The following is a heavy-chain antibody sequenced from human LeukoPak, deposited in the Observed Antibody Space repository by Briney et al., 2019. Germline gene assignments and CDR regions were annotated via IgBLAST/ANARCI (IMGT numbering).Heavy chain of an antibody. CDR3: ARDTITIFGVVIMWGSDAFDI. J-gene: IGHJ3*02. CDR1: GFTFSSYW. D-gene: IGHD3-3*01. CDR2: IKQDGSEK. V-gene: IGHV3-7*01. Sequence: GSLRLSCAASGFTFSSYWMSWVRQAPGKGLEWVANIKQDGSEKYYVDSVKGRFTISRDNAKNSLYLQMNSLRAEDTAVYYCARDTITIFGVVIMWGSDAFDIWGQGTMVTVSS.